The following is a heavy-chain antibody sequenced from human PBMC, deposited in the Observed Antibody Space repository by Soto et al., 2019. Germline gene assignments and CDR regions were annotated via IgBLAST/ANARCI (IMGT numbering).Heavy chain of an antibody. CDR1: GFIFSNYG. CDR2: ISFDGKNR. CDR3: AKRGGVVGGSEHPFFEY. Sequence: QVQLVESGGGVVQPGKSLRLSCAASGFIFSNYGMHWVRQAPGKGLEWVAPISFDGKNRNYADSVKGRFTIYRDNPKNTLYLEMNSLRPEDTAFYYCAKRGGVVGGSEHPFFEYWGQGTLVTVSS. J-gene: IGHJ4*02. V-gene: IGHV3-30*18. D-gene: IGHD2-15*01.